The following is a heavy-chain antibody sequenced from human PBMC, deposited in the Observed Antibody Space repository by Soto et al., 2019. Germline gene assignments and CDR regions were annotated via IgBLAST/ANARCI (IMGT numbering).Heavy chain of an antibody. V-gene: IGHV1-46*01. Sequence: QVQLVQSGAEVKKPGASVKVSCKTSGYTFINYYMHWVRQAPGQGLEWVGKINPNNGDTYYPQKFQGRVSVTRDTSTSTVYMELSSLRSDDTALYYCTLDSSGFDRNYCDYWGQGTLVTVSS. D-gene: IGHD6-25*01. CDR2: INPNNGDT. CDR3: TLDSSGFDRNYCDY. J-gene: IGHJ4*02. CDR1: GYTFINYY.